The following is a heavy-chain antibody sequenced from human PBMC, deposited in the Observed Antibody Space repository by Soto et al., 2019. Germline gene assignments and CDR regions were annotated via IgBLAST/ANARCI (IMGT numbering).Heavy chain of an antibody. Sequence: GALRLSCAASGFIFRDWFMSWIRQAPGKGLEWISYISKDSGRATRYADSVKGRFTISRDNAKNSLYLQMNSLRVEDTALYFCARDESAGSSTSNWGQGTLVTVSS. J-gene: IGHJ4*02. CDR2: ISKDSGRAT. CDR3: ARDESAGSSTSN. V-gene: IGHV3-11*04. D-gene: IGHD2-2*01. CDR1: GFIFRDWF.